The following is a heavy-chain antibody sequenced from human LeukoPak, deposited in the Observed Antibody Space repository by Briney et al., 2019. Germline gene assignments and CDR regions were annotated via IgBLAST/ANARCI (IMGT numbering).Heavy chain of an antibody. V-gene: IGHV4-30-4*01. D-gene: IGHD2-21*02. Sequence: SQTLSLTCTVSGFSISSGDYYWRWIRQPPGKGLEWIGYIYYSGSTYYNPSLKSRVTISVDTSKTQFSLKLSSVTAADTAVYYCARDMLVVTAIPFPDAFDIWGQGAMVTVSS. CDR3: ARDMLVVTAIPFPDAFDI. CDR2: IYYSGST. CDR1: GFSISSGDYY. J-gene: IGHJ3*02.